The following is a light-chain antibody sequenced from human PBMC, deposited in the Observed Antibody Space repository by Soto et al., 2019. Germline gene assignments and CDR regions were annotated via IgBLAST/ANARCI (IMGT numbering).Light chain of an antibody. J-gene: IGKJ1*01. CDR2: GAA. CDR1: QSVFSS. V-gene: IGKV3-15*01. Sequence: EIVMTQSPATLSVSPGERATLSCRASQSVFSSLAWYQQKPGQAPRLLIYGAATRATGIPARFSGSGSGTEFSFTISSLQSEDFAVYFCQQYHNWPAFGQGTKVDIK. CDR3: QQYHNWPA.